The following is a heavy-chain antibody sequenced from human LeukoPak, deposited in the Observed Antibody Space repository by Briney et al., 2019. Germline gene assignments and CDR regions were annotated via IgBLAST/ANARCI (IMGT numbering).Heavy chain of an antibody. V-gene: IGHV3-7*01. CDR2: IKQDGSEK. CDR3: ARGTNYYDRSGYYPDY. D-gene: IGHD3-22*01. CDR1: GFTFSGYW. Sequence: GGSLRLSCAASGFTFSGYWMSWVRQAPGKGLEWVANIKQDGSEKYYVDSVRGRFTISRDNAKNSLYLQMNSLRGEDTAVYYCARGTNYYDRSGYYPDYWGQGTLVTVSS. J-gene: IGHJ4*02.